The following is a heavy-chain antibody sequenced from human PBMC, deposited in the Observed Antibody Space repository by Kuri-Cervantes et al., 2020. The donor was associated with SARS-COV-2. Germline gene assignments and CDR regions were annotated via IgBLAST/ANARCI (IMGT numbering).Heavy chain of an antibody. V-gene: IGHV4-4*07. CDR3: ARSGGAGSDY. CDR2: IYTSGST. J-gene: IGHJ4*02. Sequence: SETLSLTCTVSGGSNSSYYWSWIRPPAGKGLEWNGRIYTSGSTNYNPSLKSRVTLSVDTSKNQFSLKLSSVTAADTAVYYFARSGGAGSDYWGQGTLVTVSS. D-gene: IGHD3-16*01. CDR1: GGSNSSYY.